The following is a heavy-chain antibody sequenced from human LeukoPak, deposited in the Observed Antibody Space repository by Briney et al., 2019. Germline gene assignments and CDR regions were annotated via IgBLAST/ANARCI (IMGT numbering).Heavy chain of an antibody. V-gene: IGHV4-34*01. CDR1: GGSFSGYY. D-gene: IGHD6-6*01. Sequence: SETLSLTCAVHGGSFSGYYWSWIRQPPGKGLEWIGEINHSGSTNYNPSLKSRVTISVDTSKNQFSLKLSSVTAADTAVYYCARTSYYFDYWGQGTLVTVSS. CDR2: INHSGST. CDR3: ARTSYYFDY. J-gene: IGHJ4*02.